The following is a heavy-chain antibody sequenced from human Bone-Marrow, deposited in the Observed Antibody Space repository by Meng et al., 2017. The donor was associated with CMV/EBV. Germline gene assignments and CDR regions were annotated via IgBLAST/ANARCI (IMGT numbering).Heavy chain of an antibody. CDR1: GGSSSSGCYY. J-gene: IGHJ4*02. CDR3: ASTGDGYNLPIDY. Sequence: SGGSSSSGCYYWCWIRQHPGKGLEWIGYIYYSGSTYYNPSLKSRVTISVDTSKNQFSLKLSSVTAVDTAVYYCASTGDGYNLPIDYWGQGTLVTVSS. V-gene: IGHV4-31*02. CDR2: IYYSGST. D-gene: IGHD5-24*01.